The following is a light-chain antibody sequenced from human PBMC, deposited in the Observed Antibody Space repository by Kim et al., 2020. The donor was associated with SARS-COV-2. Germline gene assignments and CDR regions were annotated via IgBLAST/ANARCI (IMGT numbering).Light chain of an antibody. CDR3: SSYAGTNNYVV. Sequence: QSVTISCTGTSRDVGAYNYVSWYHQHPGKAPKLMIYEVSKRPSGVPDRFSGSKSGNTASLTVSGLQAEDEADYYCSSYAGTNNYVVFGGGTQLTVL. CDR1: SRDVGAYNY. CDR2: EVS. J-gene: IGLJ2*01. V-gene: IGLV2-8*01.